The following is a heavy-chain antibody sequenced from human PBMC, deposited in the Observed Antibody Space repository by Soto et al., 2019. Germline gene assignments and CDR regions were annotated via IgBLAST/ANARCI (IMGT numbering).Heavy chain of an antibody. Sequence: QVQLVESGGGVVQPGRSLRLSCAASGFTFSNYAMHWVRQAPGKGLEWVAVISYDGSNKYYADSVKGRFIISRDNSKNTLYLQMNSLRAEYTAVYYCAIDRMSRAAWCDYWGQGTLVTVSS. CDR1: GFTFSNYA. V-gene: IGHV3-30-3*01. D-gene: IGHD2-8*02. CDR3: AIDRMSRAAWCDY. CDR2: ISYDGSNK. J-gene: IGHJ4*02.